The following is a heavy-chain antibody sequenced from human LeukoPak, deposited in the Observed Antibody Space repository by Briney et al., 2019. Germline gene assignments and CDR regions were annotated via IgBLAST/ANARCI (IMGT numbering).Heavy chain of an antibody. CDR1: GGSFSGYY. CDR3: ARQASDYYYYYMDV. J-gene: IGHJ6*03. V-gene: IGHV4-39*01. Sequence: PSETLSLTCAVYGGSFSGYYWGWIRQVPGKGLEWIGSIYYSGTAYYNPSLESRVTISKDTSRGRFSLMLTSVTAADTAVYYCARQASDYYYYYMDVWGQGTTVIVAS. CDR2: IYYSGTA.